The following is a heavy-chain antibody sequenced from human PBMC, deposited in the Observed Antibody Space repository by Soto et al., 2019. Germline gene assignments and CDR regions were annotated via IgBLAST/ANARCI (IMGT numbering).Heavy chain of an antibody. CDR3: ARDLPSEYTAMDYYYGMDV. J-gene: IGHJ6*02. D-gene: IGHD5-18*01. CDR2: IYYSGST. CDR1: GGSISSYY. Sequence: SETLSLTCTVSGGSISSYYWSWIRQPPGKGLEWIGYIYYSGSTNYNPSLKSRVTISVDTSKNQFSLKLSSVTAADTAVYYCARDLPSEYTAMDYYYGMDVWGQGTTVTVSS. V-gene: IGHV4-59*01.